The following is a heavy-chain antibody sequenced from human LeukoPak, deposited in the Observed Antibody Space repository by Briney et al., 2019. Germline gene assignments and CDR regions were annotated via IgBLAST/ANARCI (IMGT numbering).Heavy chain of an antibody. Sequence: PSETLSLTCTVSGGSISSSSYYWGWIRQPPGKGLEWIGSIYYSGSTYYNPSLKSRVTISVDTSKNQFSLKLSSVTAADTAVYYCARETCSGGSCYFPPNYYYMDVWGKGTTVTVSS. CDR1: GGSISSSSYY. V-gene: IGHV4-39*07. D-gene: IGHD2-15*01. CDR2: IYYSGST. J-gene: IGHJ6*03. CDR3: ARETCSGGSCYFPPNYYYMDV.